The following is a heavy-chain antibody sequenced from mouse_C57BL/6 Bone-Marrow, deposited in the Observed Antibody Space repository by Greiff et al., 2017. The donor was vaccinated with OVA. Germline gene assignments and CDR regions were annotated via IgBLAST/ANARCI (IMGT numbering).Heavy chain of an antibody. V-gene: IGHV1-69*01. CDR2: IDPSDSYT. Sequence: VQLQQPGAELVMPGASVKLSCKASGYTFTSYWMHWVKQSPGQGLEWIGEIDPSDSYTNYNQKFKGKSTLTVDKSSSTAYMQLSSLTSEDSAVYYCARGHYGYDFDYWGQGTTLTVSS. CDR3: ARGHYGYDFDY. CDR1: GYTFTSYW. J-gene: IGHJ2*01. D-gene: IGHD2-2*01.